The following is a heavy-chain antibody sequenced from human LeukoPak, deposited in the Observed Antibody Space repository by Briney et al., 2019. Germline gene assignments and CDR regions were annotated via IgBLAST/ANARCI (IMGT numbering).Heavy chain of an antibody. D-gene: IGHD6-13*01. V-gene: IGHV1-2*02. J-gene: IGHJ4*02. CDR2: INPNSGGT. CDR1: GYTFTGYY. Sequence: ASVKVSCKASGYTFTGYYMHWVRQAPGQGLEWMGWINPNSGGTNYAQKFQGRVTMTRDTSISTAYMELSRLRSDDTAVYYCARVLSRDSIAAAGYWGQGTLVTVSS. CDR3: ARVLSRDSIAAAGY.